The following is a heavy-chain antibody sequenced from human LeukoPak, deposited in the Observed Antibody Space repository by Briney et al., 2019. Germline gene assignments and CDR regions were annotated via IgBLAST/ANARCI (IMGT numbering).Heavy chain of an antibody. CDR1: GGSISSGSYY. CDR2: IYTSGST. Sequence: PSQTLSLTCTVSGGSISSGSYYWSWIRQPAGKGLEWIGRIYTSGSTNYNPSLKSRVTISVDTSKNQFSLKLSSVTAADMAVYYCARGRRDLCSSTSCYTYWFDPWGQGTLVTVSS. CDR3: ARGRRDLCSSTSCYTYWFDP. V-gene: IGHV4-61*02. J-gene: IGHJ5*02. D-gene: IGHD2-2*02.